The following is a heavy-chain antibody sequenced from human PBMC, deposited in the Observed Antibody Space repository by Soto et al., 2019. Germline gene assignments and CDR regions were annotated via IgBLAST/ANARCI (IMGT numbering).Heavy chain of an antibody. V-gene: IGHV1-18*01. D-gene: IGHD1-1*01. CDR1: GYAFTTYG. CDR3: ARGRYGDY. J-gene: IGHJ4*02. CDR2: ISAHNGNT. Sequence: VQSGAEVKKPGASVKVSCKGSGYAFTTYGITWVRQAPGQGLEWMGWISAHNGNTNYAQKLQGRVTVTRDTSTSTAYMELRSLRSDDTAVYYCARGRYGDYWGQGALVTVSS.